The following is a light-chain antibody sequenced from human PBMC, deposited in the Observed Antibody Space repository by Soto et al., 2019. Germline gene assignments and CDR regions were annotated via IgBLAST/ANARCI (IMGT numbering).Light chain of an antibody. CDR2: WAS. V-gene: IGKV4-1*01. J-gene: IGKJ4*01. CDR1: QSVLYSSNNKNY. Sequence: DIVMTQSPDSLAVSLGERATINCKSSQSVLYSSNNKNYLAWYQQKPGQPPKLLIYWASTRESGVPDRFSGSGSGTDLTLTISSLQAEDVAVYYCQQYYSTPFTFGGGTKV. CDR3: QQYYSTPFT.